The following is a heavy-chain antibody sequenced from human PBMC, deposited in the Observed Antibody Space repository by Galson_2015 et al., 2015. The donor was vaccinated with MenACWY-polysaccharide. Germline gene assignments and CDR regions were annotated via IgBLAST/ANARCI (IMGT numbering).Heavy chain of an antibody. CDR1: GFTFRSYP. Sequence: SLRLSCAVSGFTFRSYPMSWVRQAPGKGLEWVSGISGSGASTYYADSVKGRFTISRDNSRNTLYLQMNSLRAEDTPIYYCANPGLATGRASDVDFWGQGTLVTVSS. J-gene: IGHJ4*02. V-gene: IGHV3-23*01. D-gene: IGHD2-2*01. CDR2: ISGSGAST. CDR3: ANPGLATGRASDVDF.